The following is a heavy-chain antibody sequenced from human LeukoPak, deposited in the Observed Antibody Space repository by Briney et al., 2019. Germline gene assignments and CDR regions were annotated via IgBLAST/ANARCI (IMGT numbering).Heavy chain of an antibody. J-gene: IGHJ3*01. Sequence: GGSLRLSCAASAFSFSKFALIWVRQAPGKGLEWVSAITANGGYTLYADAVKGRFTVSRDNSKSTPYLQINSLRPEDTAMYYCAKDPNGDYIGAFDFWGQGTMVTVSS. CDR2: ITANGGYT. V-gene: IGHV3-23*01. CDR1: AFSFSKFA. D-gene: IGHD4-17*01. CDR3: AKDPNGDYIGAFDF.